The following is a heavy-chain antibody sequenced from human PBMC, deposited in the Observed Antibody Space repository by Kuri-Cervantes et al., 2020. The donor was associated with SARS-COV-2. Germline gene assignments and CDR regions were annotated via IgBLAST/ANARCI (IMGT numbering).Heavy chain of an antibody. V-gene: IGHV1-69*13. J-gene: IGHJ6*03. D-gene: IGHD3-3*01. CDR3: ARGESGYYSYYYYMDV. CDR1: GGTFSSYA. CDR2: IIPIFGTA. Sequence: SVKVSCKASGGTFSSYAISWVRQAPGQGLEWMGGIIPIFGTANYAQKFQGRVTITADESTSTAYMELSSLRSEDTAVYYCARGESGYYSYYYYMDVWGKGTTVTVSS.